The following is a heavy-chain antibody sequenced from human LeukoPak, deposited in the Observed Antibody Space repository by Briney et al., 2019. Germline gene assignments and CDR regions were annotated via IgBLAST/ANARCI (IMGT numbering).Heavy chain of an antibody. Sequence: PSGTLSLTCTVSGGSISSYYWSWIRQPPGKGLEWIGRIYTSGSTNYNPSLKSRVTISVDTSKNQFSLKLSSVTAADTAVYYCARAIAGSSPKSYYYYMDVWGKGTTVTVSS. CDR3: ARAIAGSSPKSYYYYMDV. CDR1: GGSISSYY. J-gene: IGHJ6*03. D-gene: IGHD6-6*01. V-gene: IGHV4-4*08. CDR2: IYTSGST.